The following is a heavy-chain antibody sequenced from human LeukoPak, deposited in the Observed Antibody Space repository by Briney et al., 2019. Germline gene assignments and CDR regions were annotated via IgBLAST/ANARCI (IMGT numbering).Heavy chain of an antibody. Sequence: ASVKVSCKASGGTFSSYAISWVRQAPGQGLEWMGGIIPIFGTANYAQKFQGIVTITADESTSTAYMELSSLRSEDTAVYYCARGSIGYGDYVNWFDPWGQGTLVTVSS. D-gene: IGHD4-17*01. V-gene: IGHV1-69*13. CDR1: GGTFSSYA. CDR2: IIPIFGTA. CDR3: ARGSIGYGDYVNWFDP. J-gene: IGHJ5*02.